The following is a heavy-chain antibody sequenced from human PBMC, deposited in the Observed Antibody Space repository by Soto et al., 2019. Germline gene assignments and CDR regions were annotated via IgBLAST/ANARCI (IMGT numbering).Heavy chain of an antibody. CDR3: ARSYYYDSSGYYPVGYFQH. D-gene: IGHD3-22*01. CDR2: INAGNGNT. V-gene: IGHV1-3*01. CDR1: GYTFSNFA. J-gene: IGHJ1*01. Sequence: GASVKVSCKASGYTFSNFAMHWVRQAPGQRLEWMGWINAGNGNTKYSQKFQGRVTITRDTSASTAYMELSSLRSEDTAVYYCARSYYYDSSGYYPVGYFQHWGQGTLVTVSS.